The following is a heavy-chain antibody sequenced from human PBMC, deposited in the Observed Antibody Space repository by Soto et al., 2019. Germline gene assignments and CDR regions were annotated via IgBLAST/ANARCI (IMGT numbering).Heavy chain of an antibody. D-gene: IGHD6-19*01. CDR2: IWYDGSNE. V-gene: IGHV3-33*01. Sequence: GGSMRLSCAASGLIFSNFGMHWVRQAPGKGLRWVAVIWYDGSNEYYADSVKGRFTISKDNSKNMLYLQMNSLRAEDTAVYYCARDDIPGITVATYGLDVWGQGTTVIVSS. CDR1: GLIFSNFG. J-gene: IGHJ6*02. CDR3: ARDDIPGITVATYGLDV.